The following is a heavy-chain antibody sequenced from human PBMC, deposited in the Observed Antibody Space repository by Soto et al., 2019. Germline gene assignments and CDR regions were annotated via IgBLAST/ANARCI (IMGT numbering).Heavy chain of an antibody. V-gene: IGHV4-38-2*01. D-gene: IGHD1-26*01. CDR3: ARLRVGTIQLSDY. J-gene: IGHJ4*02. CDR1: GYSISSGYY. Sequence: SETLSLTCAVSGYSISSGYYWGWIRQPPGKGLEWIGSIYHSGSTYYNPSLKSRVTISVDTSKNQFSLKLSSVTAADTAVYYCARLRVGTIQLSDYWGQGTLVTVSS. CDR2: IYHSGST.